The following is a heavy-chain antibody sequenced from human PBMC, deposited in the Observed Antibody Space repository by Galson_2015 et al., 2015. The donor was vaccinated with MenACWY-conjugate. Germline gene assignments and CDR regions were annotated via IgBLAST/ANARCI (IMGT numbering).Heavy chain of an antibody. J-gene: IGHJ4*02. Sequence: PPGKGLEWIGSFHHSGSAYYNPSLQSRVTTSVDTSKRQLFLKLISVTAADTALYYCARKSGWPNFFDYWGQGILVTVSS. D-gene: IGHD6-19*01. CDR2: FHHSGSA. V-gene: IGHV4-39*01. CDR3: ARKSGWPNFFDY.